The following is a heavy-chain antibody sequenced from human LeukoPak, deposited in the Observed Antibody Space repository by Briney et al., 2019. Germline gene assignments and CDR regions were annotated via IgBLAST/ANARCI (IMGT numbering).Heavy chain of an antibody. J-gene: IGHJ4*02. CDR3: ARGSTDSGWSGY. Sequence: PGGSLRLSCAASGFTFSSYSMNWVRQAPGKGLEWVSSISSSSSYIYYADSVKGRFTISRDNAKNSLYLQMNSLRAEDTAVYYCARGSTDSGWSGYWGQGTLVTVSS. D-gene: IGHD6-19*01. CDR2: ISSSSSYI. CDR1: GFTFSSYS. V-gene: IGHV3-21*01.